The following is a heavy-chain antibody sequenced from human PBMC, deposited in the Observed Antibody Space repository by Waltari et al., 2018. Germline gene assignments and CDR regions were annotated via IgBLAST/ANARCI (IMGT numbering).Heavy chain of an antibody. CDR1: GDSISSKYC. CDR2: IYHSGKT. V-gene: IGHV4-4*02. Sequence: QVQLQESVPGLLKPSGTLSLTCAVSGDSISSKYCWSWIRQSPGKGLEWIAEIYHSGKTYYTPSLKSRVTISVDKSKNQFSLNLSSVTAADTAVYYFAADRGVGLYFDYWGQGTLVTVSS. D-gene: IGHD2-8*02. J-gene: IGHJ4*02. CDR3: AADRGVGLYFDY.